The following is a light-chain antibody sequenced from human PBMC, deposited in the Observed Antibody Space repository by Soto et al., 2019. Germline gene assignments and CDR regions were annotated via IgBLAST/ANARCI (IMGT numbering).Light chain of an antibody. V-gene: IGLV1-51*01. J-gene: IGLJ2*01. CDR3: GAWDTSLSAVV. CDR2: ENS. CDR1: SSNIGVNY. Sequence: QSVLTQPPSVSAAPGQKVTISCSGSSSNIGVNYVSWYQHLPGSAPKLLIYENSKRHSGIPDRFSGSKAGTSATLDITGLQTGDEADYYCGAWDTSLSAVVFGGGTKVTVL.